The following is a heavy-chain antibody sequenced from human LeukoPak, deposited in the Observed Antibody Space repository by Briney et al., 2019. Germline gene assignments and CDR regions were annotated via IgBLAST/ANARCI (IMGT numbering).Heavy chain of an antibody. V-gene: IGHV3-11*04. D-gene: IGHD6-6*01. CDR2: ISSSGSTI. CDR3: ARDVGTSSSWYDP. CDR1: GFTFSDDY. Sequence: GRKLRLSCAPSGFTFSDDYMSCTRQAPGGRQEWVSYISSSGSTIYCADSVRGRFTISRDNTKNSLFLQMSSLRAKDTAIYYCARDVGTSSSWYDPWGQGTLVAVSS. J-gene: IGHJ5*02.